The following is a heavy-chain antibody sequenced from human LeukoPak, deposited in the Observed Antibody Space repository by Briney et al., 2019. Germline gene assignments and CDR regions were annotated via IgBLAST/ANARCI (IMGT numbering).Heavy chain of an antibody. CDR2: IYPGDSDT. D-gene: IGHD6-13*01. CDR1: GYDFSSYW. J-gene: IGHJ5*02. Sequence: GESLKISCQGSGYDFSSYWIGWVRQMPGKGLEWMGIIYPGDSDTRYNPSFQGQVTISADKSTSTAYLQWNSLKASDTAMYYCARRGPAADWFDPWGQGTLVTVSS. V-gene: IGHV5-51*01. CDR3: ARRGPAADWFDP.